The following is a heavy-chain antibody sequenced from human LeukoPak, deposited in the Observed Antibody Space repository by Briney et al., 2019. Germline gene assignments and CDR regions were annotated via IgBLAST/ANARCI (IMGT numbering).Heavy chain of an antibody. J-gene: IGHJ5*02. Sequence: GGSLRLSCAASGFTFSSYAMHWVRQAPGKGLEWVAVISYDGSYKYHADSVKGRFTISRENSKNTLYLQMNSLRAEDTAVYYCARGISMVRGVIPSYNWFDPWGQGTLVTVSS. CDR2: ISYDGSYK. CDR1: GFTFSSYA. V-gene: IGHV3-30*04. CDR3: ARGISMVRGVIPSYNWFDP. D-gene: IGHD3-10*01.